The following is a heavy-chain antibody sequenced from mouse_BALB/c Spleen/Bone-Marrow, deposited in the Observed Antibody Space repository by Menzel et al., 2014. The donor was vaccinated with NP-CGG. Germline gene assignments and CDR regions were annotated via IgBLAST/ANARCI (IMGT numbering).Heavy chain of an antibody. Sequence: QVQLQQSGAELVRPGTSAKVSCKASGYAFTDYLMEWLKQRPGQGLEWIGVINPGSGSTNYNEKFKDKATLTADKSSSTAYMQLSSLTSDDSAVYFCARCDGYFDYWGQGTILTVSS. D-gene: IGHD2-3*01. V-gene: IGHV1-54*01. J-gene: IGHJ2*01. CDR2: INPGSGST. CDR1: GYAFTDYL. CDR3: ARCDGYFDY.